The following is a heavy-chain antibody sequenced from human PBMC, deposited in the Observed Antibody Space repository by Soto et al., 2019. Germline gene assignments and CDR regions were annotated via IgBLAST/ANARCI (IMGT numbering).Heavy chain of an antibody. CDR2: IWYDGSNK. J-gene: IGHJ3*02. CDR1: GFTFSSYG. Sequence: LRLSCAASGFTFSSYGMHWVRQAPGKGLEWVAVIWYDGSNKYYADSVKGRFTISRDNSKNTLYLQMNSLRAEDTAVYYCAITYSSPEGAFGAFDSWGQGTRVTVSS. CDR3: AITYSSPEGAFGAFDS. D-gene: IGHD6-13*01. V-gene: IGHV3-33*01.